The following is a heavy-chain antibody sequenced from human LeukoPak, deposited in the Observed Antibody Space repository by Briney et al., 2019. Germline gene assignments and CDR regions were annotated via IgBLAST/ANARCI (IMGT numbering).Heavy chain of an antibody. Sequence: SETLSLTCTVSGASISSYYWSWIRQPPGKGLEWIGNICYSGSTNYNPSLKSRVTISVDTSKSQFSLRLSSVTAADTAVYYCAREYCGGDCYSYYFDYWGQGTLVTVSS. CDR3: AREYCGGDCYSYYFDY. D-gene: IGHD2-21*02. J-gene: IGHJ4*02. CDR2: ICYSGST. CDR1: GASISSYY. V-gene: IGHV4-59*01.